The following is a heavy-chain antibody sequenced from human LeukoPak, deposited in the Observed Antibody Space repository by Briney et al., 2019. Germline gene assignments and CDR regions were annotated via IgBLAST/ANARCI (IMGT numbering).Heavy chain of an antibody. CDR2: IYPGDSDT. D-gene: IGHD6-6*01. J-gene: IGHJ4*02. CDR3: ARREYSTSSGYVY. V-gene: IGHV5-51*01. Sequence: GDSLKISCKGSGYSFNTYWIAWVRRMPGKGLEWVGFIYPGDSDTRYSPSLQGQVTISADKSIGTAYLQWSTLKASDTAMYYYARREYSTSSGYVYWGQGTLVTVSS. CDR1: GYSFNTYW.